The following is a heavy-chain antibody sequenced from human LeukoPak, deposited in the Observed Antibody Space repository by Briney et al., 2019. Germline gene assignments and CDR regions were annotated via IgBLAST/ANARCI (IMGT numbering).Heavy chain of an antibody. CDR3: ARALGSGYDSLFDY. D-gene: IGHD5-12*01. CDR1: GYTFTSYA. Sequence: ASVKVSCKASGYTFTSYAMHWVRQAPGQRLEWMGWINAGNGNTKYSQKFQGRVTITRDTSASTAYMELSSLRPEDTAVYYCARALGSGYDSLFDYWGQGTLVTVSS. J-gene: IGHJ4*02. V-gene: IGHV1-3*01. CDR2: INAGNGNT.